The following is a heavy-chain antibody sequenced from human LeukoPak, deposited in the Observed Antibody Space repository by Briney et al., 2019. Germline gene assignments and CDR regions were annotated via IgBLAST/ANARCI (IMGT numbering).Heavy chain of an antibody. CDR3: ARSYDIFHNYMDV. CDR1: GYTFTSYA. CDR2: ISGHTGKT. V-gene: IGHV1-18*01. Sequence: ASVKVSCKTSGYTFTSYASSWVRQAPGQGLEWMGWISGHTGKTSFAQKFQGRVTLTTHTSTSTAYMELRSLRSDDTAVYYCARSYDIFHNYMDVWGKGTTVTVSS. J-gene: IGHJ6*03. D-gene: IGHD3-9*01.